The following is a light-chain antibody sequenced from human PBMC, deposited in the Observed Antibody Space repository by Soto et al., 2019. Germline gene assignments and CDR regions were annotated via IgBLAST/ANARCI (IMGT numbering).Light chain of an antibody. Sequence: DIQMTQSPSTLSGSVGDRVTITWGASQTISSWLAWYQQKPGKAPKLLIYKASTLKSGVPSRLRGSGSGTEFTLTISSLKHDDFATYYCQHYNSYPEAFGHGTQVDIK. CDR2: KAS. CDR3: QHYNSYPEA. CDR1: QTISSW. J-gene: IGKJ1*01. V-gene: IGKV1-5*03.